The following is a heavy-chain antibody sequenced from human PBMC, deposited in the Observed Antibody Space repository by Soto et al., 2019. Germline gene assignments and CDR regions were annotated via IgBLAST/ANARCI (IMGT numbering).Heavy chain of an antibody. V-gene: IGHV3-11*01. Sequence: QVQLVESGGGLVKPGGSLRLSCAASGFTFSDYYMSWIRQAPGKGLEWVSYISSSGSTIYYADSVKGRFTISRDNAKNTLYLQMNSLRVKDRTVYYCARVPITSLPSFYFDYWGQGTLVTVS. CDR1: GFTFSDYY. J-gene: IGHJ4*02. CDR3: ARVPITSLPSFYFDY. CDR2: ISSSGSTI. D-gene: IGHD3-3*01.